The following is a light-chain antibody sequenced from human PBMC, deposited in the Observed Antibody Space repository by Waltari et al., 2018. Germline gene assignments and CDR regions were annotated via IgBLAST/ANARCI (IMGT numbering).Light chain of an antibody. J-gene: IGKJ3*01. V-gene: IGKV3-11*01. CDR1: QSVTSY. Sequence: EIVLTQSPAPLSLSPGERATLSCRACQSVTSYLAWYQQNPGQAPRLLIYDASNRATGIPARFSGSGSGTDFTLTISTLEPEDFAFYYCQQRSNWVFTFGPGTKVDIK. CDR3: QQRSNWVFT. CDR2: DAS.